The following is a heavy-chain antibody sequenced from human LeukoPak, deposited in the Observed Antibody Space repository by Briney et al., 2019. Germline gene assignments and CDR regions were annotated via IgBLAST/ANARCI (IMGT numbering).Heavy chain of an antibody. V-gene: IGHV4-59*11. J-gene: IGHJ3*02. D-gene: IGHD3-22*01. CDR2: IYYSGST. Sequence: SETLSLTCTVSGGSISSHYWSWIRQPPGKGLEWIGYIYYSGSTNYNPSLKSRVTIPVDTSKNQFSLKLSSVTAADTAVYYCAKVDSSGYYDAFDIWGQGTMVTVSS. CDR3: AKVDSSGYYDAFDI. CDR1: GGSISSHY.